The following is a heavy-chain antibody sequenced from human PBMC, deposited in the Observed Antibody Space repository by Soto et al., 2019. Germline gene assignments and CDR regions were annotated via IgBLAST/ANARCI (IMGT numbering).Heavy chain of an antibody. CDR3: VRDRALDSSGHWFDS. CDR1: GRSVSSGGYY. J-gene: IGHJ5*01. D-gene: IGHD6-19*01. Sequence: PSETLSLTCTLSGRSVSSGGYYWTWIRQHPGKGLEWIGYIYHIGIPSYNPSLKSRLSMSLDTSKNQFSLNLTSVTAADTAIYYCVRDRALDSSGHWFDSWGQGTLVTVSS. V-gene: IGHV4-31*03. CDR2: IYHIGIP.